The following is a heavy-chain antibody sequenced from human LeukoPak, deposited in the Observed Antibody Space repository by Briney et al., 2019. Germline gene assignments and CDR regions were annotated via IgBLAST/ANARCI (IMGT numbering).Heavy chain of an antibody. D-gene: IGHD3-16*01. CDR3: AKVKGEVIGAFDI. CDR2: ISYDGNNR. CDR1: RFTFSSYG. Sequence: PGGSLRLSCAASRFTFSSYGMHWVRQAPGKGLGWVAVISYDGNNRYYADSVKGRFTISRYNSKNTLYLQMNSLRAEDTAVYYCAKVKGEVIGAFDIWGQGTMVTVSS. V-gene: IGHV3-30*18. J-gene: IGHJ3*02.